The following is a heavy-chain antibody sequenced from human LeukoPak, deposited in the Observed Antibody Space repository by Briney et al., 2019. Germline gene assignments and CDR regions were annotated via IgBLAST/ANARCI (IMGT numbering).Heavy chain of an antibody. CDR3: ARHRKPTHWNERAVDY. J-gene: IGHJ4*02. Sequence: SETLSLTCTVSGGSISNYYWSWIRQPAGKGLEWIGRIYSSGNTKYSPSLKSRVTMSVDTSKNQFSLKLSSVTAADTAVYYCARHRKPTHWNERAVDYWGQGTLVTVSS. V-gene: IGHV4-4*07. D-gene: IGHD1-1*01. CDR1: GGSISNYY. CDR2: IYSSGNT.